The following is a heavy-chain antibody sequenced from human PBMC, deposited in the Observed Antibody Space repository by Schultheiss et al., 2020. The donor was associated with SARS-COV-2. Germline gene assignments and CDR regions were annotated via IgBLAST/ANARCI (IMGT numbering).Heavy chain of an antibody. J-gene: IGHJ6*02. D-gene: IGHD2-2*01. V-gene: IGHV4-61*01. Sequence: SETLSLTCSVSGGSVSSGPYYWNWIRQPPGKGLEWIGYIYYSGSTNYNPSLKSRVTISVDTSKNQISLKLNSVTAADTAVYYCARGGGIVVVPVAIFGMDVWGQGTTVTVSS. CDR1: GGSVSSGPYY. CDR2: IYYSGST. CDR3: ARGGGIVVVPVAIFGMDV.